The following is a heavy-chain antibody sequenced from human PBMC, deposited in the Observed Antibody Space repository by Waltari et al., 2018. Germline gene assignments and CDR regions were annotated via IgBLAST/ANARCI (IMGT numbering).Heavy chain of an antibody. CDR1: GGSFSGYY. Sequence: QVQLQQWGAGLLKPSETLSLTCAVYGGSFSGYYWSWIRQPPGKGLEWIGEINHSGSTNDNPSLKSRGTISVDTSKNQFSLKLSSVTAADTAVYYCARGSGGYVWGSYRRYYYYYGMDVWGQGTTVTVSS. D-gene: IGHD3-16*02. V-gene: IGHV4-34*01. J-gene: IGHJ6*02. CDR2: INHSGST. CDR3: ARGSGGYVWGSYRRYYYYYGMDV.